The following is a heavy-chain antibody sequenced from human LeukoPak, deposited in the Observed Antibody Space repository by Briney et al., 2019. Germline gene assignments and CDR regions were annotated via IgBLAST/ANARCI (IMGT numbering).Heavy chain of an antibody. D-gene: IGHD3-22*01. V-gene: IGHV3-23*01. CDR2: ISGSGGST. Sequence: GGSLRLSCAASGFTFSRYAMSWVRQAPGKGLEWVSAISGSGGSTYYADSVKGRFTISRDNSKNTLYLQMNSLRAEDTAVYYCALPITMIGADYWGQGTLVTVSS. CDR1: GFTFSRYA. CDR3: ALPITMIGADY. J-gene: IGHJ4*02.